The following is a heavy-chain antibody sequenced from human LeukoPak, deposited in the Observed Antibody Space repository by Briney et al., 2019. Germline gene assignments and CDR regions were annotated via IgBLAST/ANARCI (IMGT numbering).Heavy chain of an antibody. V-gene: IGHV3-23*01. Sequence: GGSLRLSCAASGFTFSSYAMSWVRQAPGKGLEWVSAISGSGGSTYYADSVKGRFTISRDNSKNTLYLQMNSLRAEDTAVYYCASERVVGELSPYFDYWGQGTLVTVSS. CDR2: ISGSGGST. J-gene: IGHJ4*02. CDR3: ASERVVGELSPYFDY. CDR1: GFTFSSYA. D-gene: IGHD3-10*01.